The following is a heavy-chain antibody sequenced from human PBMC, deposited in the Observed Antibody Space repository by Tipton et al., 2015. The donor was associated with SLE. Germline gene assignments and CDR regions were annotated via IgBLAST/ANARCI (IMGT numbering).Heavy chain of an antibody. V-gene: IGHV1-24*01. J-gene: IGHJ5*02. CDR3: ATSARTRVITEDWFDT. CDR1: YYTLSEVS. Sequence: QSGAEVKKPGASVKVSCKVSYYTLSEVSIHWLRQSPGKGLEWMGGFDPEDGEIVYAQKFQGRVTMTEDMSTDTAYMELTSLRSDDTAVYYCATSARTRVITEDWFDTWGQGTLVTVSS. CDR2: FDPEDGEI. D-gene: IGHD4-17*01.